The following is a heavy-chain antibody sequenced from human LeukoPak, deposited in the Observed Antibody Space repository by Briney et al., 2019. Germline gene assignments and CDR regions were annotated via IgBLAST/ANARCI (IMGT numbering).Heavy chain of an antibody. CDR3: AKDSSSWQTKYYYYYYGMDV. D-gene: IGHD6-13*01. CDR1: GGSISSGDYY. Sequence: SETLSLTCNVSGGSISSGDYYWSWIRQPPGKGLEWIGEINHSGSTNYNPSLKSRVTISVDTSKNQFSLKLSSVTAADTAVYYCAKDSSSWQTKYYYYYYGMDVWGQGTTVTVSS. CDR2: INHSGST. J-gene: IGHJ6*02. V-gene: IGHV4-34*01.